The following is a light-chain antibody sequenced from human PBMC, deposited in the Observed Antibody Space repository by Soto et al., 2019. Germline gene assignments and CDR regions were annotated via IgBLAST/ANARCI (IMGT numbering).Light chain of an antibody. CDR2: DVS. J-gene: IGLJ2*01. V-gene: IGLV2-14*01. Sequence: QSALTQPASVSGSPGQSITISCTGTSSDFGGYNYVSWYQQHPGKAPKLMIYDVSNRPSGVSNRFSGSKSGNTASLTISGLQAEDEADYYCSSYTSSRTPSVVFGGGTKVTVL. CDR3: SSYTSSRTPSVV. CDR1: SSDFGGYNY.